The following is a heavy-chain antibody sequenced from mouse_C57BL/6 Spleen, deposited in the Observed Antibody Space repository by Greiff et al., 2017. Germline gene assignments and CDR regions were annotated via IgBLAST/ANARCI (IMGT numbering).Heavy chain of an antibody. CDR1: GFTFTTYA. CDR2: IRSKSSNYAT. CDR3: VRRGYYGNDVAYAMDY. V-gene: IGHV10-3*01. J-gene: IGHJ4*01. Sequence: EVQLVESGGGLVQPKGSLKLSCAASGFTFTTYAMHWVRQAPGKGLEWVASIRSKSSNYATYYADSVKDRFTISRDDSQSMLYLQMNNRHTEDTAMYYSVRRGYYGNDVAYAMDYWGQGTSVTVSS. D-gene: IGHD2-2*01.